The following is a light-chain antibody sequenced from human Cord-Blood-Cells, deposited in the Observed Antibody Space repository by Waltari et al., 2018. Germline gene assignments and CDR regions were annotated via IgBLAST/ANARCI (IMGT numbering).Light chain of an antibody. CDR2: DAS. V-gene: IGKV1-33*01. CDR3: QQYDNLPLT. Sequence: DIHMTHSPPSLSASVGDRVTITCQASQYISNYLNWYQQKPGKAPKLLIYDASNLETGGPSRFSGSGSGTDFTFTISSLQPEDIATYYCQQYDNLPLTFGGGTKVEIK. CDR1: QYISNY. J-gene: IGKJ4*01.